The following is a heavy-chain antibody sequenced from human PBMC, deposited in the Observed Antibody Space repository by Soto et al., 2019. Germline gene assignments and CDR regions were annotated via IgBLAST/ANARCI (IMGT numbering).Heavy chain of an antibody. CDR3: ASSYFDWSYYYYGMDV. V-gene: IGHV4-31*03. D-gene: IGHD3-9*01. CDR1: GGSISSGGYY. Sequence: QVQLQESGPGLVKPSQTLSLTCTVSGGSISSGGYYWSWIRQHPGKGLEWIGYIYYSGSTYYNPSLKRRVTISVDTSKNQFSLKLSSVTAADTAVYYCASSYFDWSYYYYGMDVWGQGTTVTVSS. CDR2: IYYSGST. J-gene: IGHJ6*02.